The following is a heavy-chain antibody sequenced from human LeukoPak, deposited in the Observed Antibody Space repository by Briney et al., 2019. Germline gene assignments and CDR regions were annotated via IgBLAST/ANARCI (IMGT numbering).Heavy chain of an antibody. CDR3: TRLTMVRGLIIYFDY. J-gene: IGHJ4*02. Sequence: GGSLKLSCAASGFSFSGSAIHWVRQPSGKGLEWVGRIRSKANSYETAYSASVTGRFTISRDDSKNTAYLQMNSLKTEDTAVYYCTRLTMVRGLIIYFDYWGQGTLVTVSS. V-gene: IGHV3-73*01. CDR1: GFSFSGSA. D-gene: IGHD3-10*01. CDR2: IRSKANSYET.